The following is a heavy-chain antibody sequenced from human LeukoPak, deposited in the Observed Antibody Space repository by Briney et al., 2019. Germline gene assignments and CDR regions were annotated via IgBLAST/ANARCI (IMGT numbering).Heavy chain of an antibody. Sequence: SETLSLTCTVSGYSISSGYYWGWIRQPPGKGLEWIGRIYTSGSTNYNPSLKSRVTISVDTSKNQFSLKLSSVTAADTAVYYCAREGGYSYGVDYWGQGTLVTVSS. J-gene: IGHJ4*02. CDR1: GYSISSGYY. V-gene: IGHV4-38-2*02. CDR3: AREGGYSYGVDY. CDR2: IYTSGST. D-gene: IGHD5-18*01.